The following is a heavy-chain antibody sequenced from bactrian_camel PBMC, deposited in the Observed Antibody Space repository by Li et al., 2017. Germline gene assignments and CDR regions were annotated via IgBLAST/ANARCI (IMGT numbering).Heavy chain of an antibody. CDR2: IYTGGDTT. V-gene: IGHV3S40*01. CDR3: AAAKGLPDLLRGGYLSARSYNY. Sequence: VQLVESGGGSVQDGGSLRLSCVVSGSTFNTCMAWFRQAPGKEREAVAHIYTGGDTTYDADSVKGRFTISQDNAKNTVYLQMNSLKPEDTGMYYCAAAKGLPDLLRGGYLSARSYNYWGRGTQVTVS. CDR1: GSTFNTC. J-gene: IGHJ4*01. D-gene: IGHD3*01.